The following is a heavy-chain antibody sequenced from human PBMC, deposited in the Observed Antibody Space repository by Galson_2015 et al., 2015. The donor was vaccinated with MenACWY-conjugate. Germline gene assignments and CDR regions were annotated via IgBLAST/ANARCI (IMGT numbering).Heavy chain of an antibody. CDR3: ARGGN. Sequence: SLRLSCAASGFRFSSQWLSWVRQAPGKGPECVASINEDGSDKSYMDSVKGRFTISRDDAQNSLSLQTNSLSVEDTAVYYCARGGNWGHGTLVTVSS. CDR1: GFRFSSQW. V-gene: IGHV3-7*03. J-gene: IGHJ4*01. CDR2: INEDGSDK. D-gene: IGHD4-23*01.